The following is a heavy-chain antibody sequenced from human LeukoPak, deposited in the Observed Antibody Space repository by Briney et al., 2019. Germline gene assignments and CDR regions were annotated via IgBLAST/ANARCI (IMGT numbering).Heavy chain of an antibody. V-gene: IGHV3-23*01. Sequence: GGSLRLSCAASGFTFSSCALSWVRQAPGKGLEWVSAVSVNGGTTYYADSVKGRFTISRDNSKNTLYLQMNSLRPEDTALYYCARDHDSSAFDYWGQGAQVTVSS. CDR3: ARDHDSSAFDY. J-gene: IGHJ4*02. CDR2: VSVNGGTT. D-gene: IGHD1-1*01. CDR1: GFTFSSCA.